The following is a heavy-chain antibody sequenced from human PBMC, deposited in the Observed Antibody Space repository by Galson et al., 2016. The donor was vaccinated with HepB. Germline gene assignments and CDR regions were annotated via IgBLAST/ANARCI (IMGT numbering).Heavy chain of an antibody. CDR1: GGSISSSSYC. D-gene: IGHD6-13*01. V-gene: IGHV4-39*02. CDR2: LYYSGNT. J-gene: IGHJ4*02. Sequence: SETLSLTCIVSGGSISSSSYCWGWLRQPPGKGLEWIGGLYYSGNTNYNPSLKSRATISVDTSDNSFSLKMKSVTAADTALYYCARRTWTGAAGTLFFDFWGQGTLVTVSS. CDR3: ARRTWTGAAGTLFFDF.